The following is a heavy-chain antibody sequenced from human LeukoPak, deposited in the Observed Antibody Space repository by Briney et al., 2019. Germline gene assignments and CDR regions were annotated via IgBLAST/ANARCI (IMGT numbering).Heavy chain of an antibody. J-gene: IGHJ4*02. CDR2: ISGSGGST. CDR1: GFTFSSYA. V-gene: IGHV3-23*01. D-gene: IGHD3-10*01. Sequence: GGPLRLSCAASGFTFSSYAMSWVHQAPGKGLEWVSAISGSGGSTYYADSVKGRFTISRDNSKNTLYLQMNSLRAEDTAVYYCANELERRGYYYGSGSDQPSYWGQGTLVTVSS. CDR3: ANELERRGYYYGSGSDQPSY.